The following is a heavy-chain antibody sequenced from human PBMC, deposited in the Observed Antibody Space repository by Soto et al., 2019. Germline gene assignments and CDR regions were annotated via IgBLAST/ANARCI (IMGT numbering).Heavy chain of an antibody. CDR2: VYHTGDT. CDR3: AREIVTAGGNNYFDP. D-gene: IGHD2-21*02. CDR1: GGTVASSHW. V-gene: IGHV4-4*02. Sequence: QVQLQESGPRLVKPSGSLSLTCGVSGGTVASSHWWSWVRQSPGGGLEWIGNVYHTGDTNFNPSLQSRVTISVDKSNNQFSLRLNSLTAADTAVYFCAREIVTAGGNNYFDPWGPGTLVTVPS. J-gene: IGHJ5*02.